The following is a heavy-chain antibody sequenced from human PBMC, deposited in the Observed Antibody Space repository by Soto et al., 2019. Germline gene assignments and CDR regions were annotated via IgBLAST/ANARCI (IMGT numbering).Heavy chain of an antibody. V-gene: IGHV4-39*01. CDR3: ARVRKNIAAAGNGWFDP. Sequence: QLQLQESGPGLVKPSETLSLTCTVSGGSISSSSYYWGWIRQPPGKGLEWIGSIYYSGSTYYNPSLKSRVTISVDTSKNQFSLKLSSVTAADTAVYYCARVRKNIAAAGNGWFDPWGQGTLVTVSS. D-gene: IGHD6-13*01. J-gene: IGHJ5*02. CDR1: GGSISSSSYY. CDR2: IYYSGST.